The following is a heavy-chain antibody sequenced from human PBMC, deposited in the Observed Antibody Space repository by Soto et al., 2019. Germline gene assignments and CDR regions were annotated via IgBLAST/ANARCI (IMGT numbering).Heavy chain of an antibody. CDR1: GFTFSGSA. D-gene: IGHD1-26*01. CDR3: TRRIPLRLEWDYYYYYGMDV. CDR2: IRSKANSYAT. J-gene: IGHJ6*02. V-gene: IGHV3-73*01. Sequence: PGGSLRLSCAASGFTFSGSAMHWVRQASGKGLEWVGRIRSKANSYATAYAASVKGRFTISRDDSKNTAYLQMNSLKTEDTAVYYCTRRIPLRLEWDYYYYYGMDVWGQGTTVTVSS.